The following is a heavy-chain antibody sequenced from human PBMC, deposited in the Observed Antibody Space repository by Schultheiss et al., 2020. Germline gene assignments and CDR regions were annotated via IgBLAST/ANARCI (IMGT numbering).Heavy chain of an antibody. CDR2: IYTSGST. D-gene: IGHD2-2*01. V-gene: IGHV4-4*07. J-gene: IGHJ6*02. CDR3: ARDGGREDIVVVPAASLDV. CDR1: GGSISSYY. Sequence: SATLSLTCTVSGGSISSYYWSWIRQPAGKGLEWIGRIYTSGSTNYNPSLKSRVTMSVDTSKNQFSLKLSSVTAADTAVYYCARDGGREDIVVVPAASLDVWGQGTTVTVSS.